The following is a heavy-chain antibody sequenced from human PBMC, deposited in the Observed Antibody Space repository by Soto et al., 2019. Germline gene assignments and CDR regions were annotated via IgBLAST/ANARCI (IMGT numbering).Heavy chain of an antibody. CDR2: ISYDGSNK. Sequence: QVQLVESGGGVVQPGRSLRLSCAASGFTFSSYGMHWVRQAPGKGLEWVAVISYDGSNKYYADSVKGRFTISRDNSKNTLYLQMNSLRAEDTAVYYCAKDGPPYGSGSYSDYYHYMDVWGKGTTVTVSS. D-gene: IGHD3-10*01. V-gene: IGHV3-30*18. CDR1: GFTFSSYG. J-gene: IGHJ6*03. CDR3: AKDGPPYGSGSYSDYYHYMDV.